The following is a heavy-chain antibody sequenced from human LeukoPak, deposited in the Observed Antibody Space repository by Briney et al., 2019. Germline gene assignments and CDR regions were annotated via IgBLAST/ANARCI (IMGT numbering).Heavy chain of an antibody. V-gene: IGHV4-59*01. D-gene: IGHD4-23*01. Sequence: SETLSLTCTVSGGSISTNYWSWIRQPPGKGLEWIGYIYYSGSTNYNPSLKSRVTISVDTSKNQFSLKLSSVTAADTALYYCARDPYGGNSFDYWGQGTVVTVSS. CDR3: ARDPYGGNSFDY. CDR1: GGSISTNY. J-gene: IGHJ4*02. CDR2: IYYSGST.